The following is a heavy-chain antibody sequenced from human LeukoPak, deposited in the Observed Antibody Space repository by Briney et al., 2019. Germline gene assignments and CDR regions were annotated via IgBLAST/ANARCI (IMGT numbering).Heavy chain of an antibody. CDR3: ARKGPGNDYVWGSYRYTPRDWYFDL. J-gene: IGHJ2*01. D-gene: IGHD3-16*02. CDR1: GGSISSYY. Sequence: SPETLSLTCTVSGGSISSYYWSWIRQPPGKGLEWIGYIYYSGSTNYNPSLKSRVTISVDTSKNQFSLKLSSVTAADTAVYYCARKGPGNDYVWGSYRYTPRDWYFDLWGRGTLVTVSS. CDR2: IYYSGST. V-gene: IGHV4-59*01.